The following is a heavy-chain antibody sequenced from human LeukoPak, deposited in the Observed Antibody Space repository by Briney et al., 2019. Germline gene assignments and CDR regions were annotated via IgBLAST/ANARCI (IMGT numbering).Heavy chain of an antibody. J-gene: IGHJ4*02. CDR3: ARSEWELLGDY. CDR1: GITFSSYA. CDR2: ISGSGGST. Sequence: GGSLRLSCAASGITFSSYAMSWVRQAPGKGLEWVSAISGSGGSTYYADSVKGRFTISRDNSKNTLYLQMNSLRAEDTAVYYCARSEWELLGDYWGQGTLVTVSS. D-gene: IGHD1-26*01. V-gene: IGHV3-23*01.